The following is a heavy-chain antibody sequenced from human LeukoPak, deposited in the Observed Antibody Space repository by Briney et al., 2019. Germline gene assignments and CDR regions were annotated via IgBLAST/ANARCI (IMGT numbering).Heavy chain of an antibody. J-gene: IGHJ3*02. V-gene: IGHV4-61*08. Sequence: SETLSLTCAVSGVAISRGGYAWSWIRQPPGKGLEWIGYIDYSGSTNYNSSLKSRVTISLDTSKNQFSLKLSSVTAADTAVYYCARARRYSGSHNAFDIWGQGTMVTVSS. CDR3: ARARRYSGSHNAFDI. CDR2: IDYSGST. CDR1: GVAISRGGYA. D-gene: IGHD1-26*01.